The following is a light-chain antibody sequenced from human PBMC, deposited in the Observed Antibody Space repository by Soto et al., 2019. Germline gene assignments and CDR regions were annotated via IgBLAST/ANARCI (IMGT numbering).Light chain of an antibody. CDR2: AAS. Sequence: DIQMTQSPSSLSASVGDRVTITCRASQSISNYLNWYQQKPGKAPKLLIYAASSMQSGVPSRFSGSGSETDFTLTISNLQPVDSATYYCQQSFSPLWTFGQGTKVEV. V-gene: IGKV1-39*01. J-gene: IGKJ1*01. CDR3: QQSFSPLWT. CDR1: QSISNY.